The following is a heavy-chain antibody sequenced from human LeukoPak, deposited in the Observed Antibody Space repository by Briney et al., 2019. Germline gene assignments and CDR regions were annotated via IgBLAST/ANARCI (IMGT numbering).Heavy chain of an antibody. CDR3: ARDQDWNDRGGLDY. CDR2: ISTSSIYI. Sequence: MAGGSLRLSCAASGFTFSSYTMNWVRQAPGKGLEWVSSISTSSIYIYYTDSLKGRFTISRDNARNSLYLQMNSLRAEDTAVYYCARDQDWNDRGGLDYWGQGTLVTVSS. J-gene: IGHJ4*02. V-gene: IGHV3-21*01. CDR1: GFTFSSYT. D-gene: IGHD1-1*01.